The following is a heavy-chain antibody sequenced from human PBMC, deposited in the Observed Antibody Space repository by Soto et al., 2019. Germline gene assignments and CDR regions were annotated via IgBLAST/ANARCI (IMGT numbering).Heavy chain of an antibody. V-gene: IGHV4-31*03. CDR1: GGSISSGGYY. J-gene: IGHJ5*02. CDR2: IYYSGST. CDR3: ARVRLELYWFDP. D-gene: IGHD1-7*01. Sequence: QVQLQESGPGLVKPSQTLSLTCTVSGGSISSGGYYWSWIRQHPGKGLEWIGYIYYSGSTYYNPSLQSRVNISGDTSKNQFSLKLSSVTAADTAVYYCARVRLELYWFDPWGQGTLVTVSS.